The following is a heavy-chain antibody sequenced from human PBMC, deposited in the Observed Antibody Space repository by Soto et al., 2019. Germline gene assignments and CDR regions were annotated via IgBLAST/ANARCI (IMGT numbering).Heavy chain of an antibody. Sequence: PGGSLRLSCAASGFTFSSYTMSWVRQAPGKGLGWVSGISGSGISTHYADSVKGRFTISRDNSKNTLYLQMNSLRAEDTAIYYCAKGSGRLLWFGELRVWGQGTLVTVSS. D-gene: IGHD3-10*01. CDR1: GFTFSSYT. CDR3: AKGSGRLLWFGELRV. J-gene: IGHJ4*02. V-gene: IGHV3-23*01. CDR2: ISGSGIST.